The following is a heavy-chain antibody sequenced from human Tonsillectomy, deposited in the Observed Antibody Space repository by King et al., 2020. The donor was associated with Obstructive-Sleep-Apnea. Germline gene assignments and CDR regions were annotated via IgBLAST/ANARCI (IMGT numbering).Heavy chain of an antibody. CDR3: AADREVPGVFYYYYGLDV. CDR1: GFTFTSSA. D-gene: IGHD2-8*01. CDR2: IVVGSGDT. V-gene: IGHV1-58*02. J-gene: IGHJ6*02. Sequence: QLVQSGPEVKKPGTSVKVSCKASGFTFTSSAMQWVRQARGQRLEWIGWIVVGSGDTNYAQKFPERVTITRDMSTSTAYMELSSLRSEDTAVYYCAADREVPGVFYYYYGLDVWGQGTTVTVSS.